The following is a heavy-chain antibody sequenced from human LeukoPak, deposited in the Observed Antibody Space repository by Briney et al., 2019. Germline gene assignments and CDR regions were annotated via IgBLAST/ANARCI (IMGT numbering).Heavy chain of an antibody. CDR3: ARVGAYSSSWYDIIDY. Sequence: GASVKVSCKASGFTFTTYGISWVRLAPGQGLEWMGWISAYNGNTNYAQELQGRVTMTTDTSTSTAYMELRSLRSDDTAVYHCARVGAYSSSWYDIIDYWGQGTLVTVSS. V-gene: IGHV1-18*01. CDR1: GFTFTTYG. D-gene: IGHD6-13*01. J-gene: IGHJ4*02. CDR2: ISAYNGNT.